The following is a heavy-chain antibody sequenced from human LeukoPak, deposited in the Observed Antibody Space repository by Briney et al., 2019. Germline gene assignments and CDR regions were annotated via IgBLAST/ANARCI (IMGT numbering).Heavy chain of an antibody. J-gene: IGHJ4*02. CDR2: ISGSGGST. CDR3: AKEKMVWPHRAAAFDY. Sequence: PGGSLRLSCAASGFTFSSYAMSWVRQAPGRGLEWVSAISGSGGSTYYADSVKGRFTISRDNSENTLYLQMNSLRAEDTAVYYCAKEKMVWPHRAAAFDYWGQGTLVTVSS. V-gene: IGHV3-23*01. CDR1: GFTFSSYA. D-gene: IGHD6-13*01.